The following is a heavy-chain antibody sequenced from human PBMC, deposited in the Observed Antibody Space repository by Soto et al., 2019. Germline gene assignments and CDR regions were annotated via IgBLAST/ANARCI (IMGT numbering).Heavy chain of an antibody. CDR1: GLNFDDFA. Sequence: SLRLSCVGTGLNFDDFAMHWVRQAPGKGLEWVSGITWNSRVLAYADSVKGRFTISRDNAKNSLYLQMNSLRAEDTAVYYCARGYCSGGSCYGSPFDPWGQGTLVTVSS. D-gene: IGHD2-15*01. J-gene: IGHJ5*02. CDR3: ARGYCSGGSCYGSPFDP. V-gene: IGHV3-9*01. CDR2: ITWNSRVL.